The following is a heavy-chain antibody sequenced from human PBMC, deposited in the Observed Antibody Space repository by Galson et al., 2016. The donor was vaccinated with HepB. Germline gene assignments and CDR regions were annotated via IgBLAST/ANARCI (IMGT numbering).Heavy chain of an antibody. CDR3: ARAPVTSTTCCYYFDY. J-gene: IGHJ4*02. CDR2: ISGSGSST. Sequence: SLRLSCAASGFTFSTYAVSWVRQAPGKGLEWVSLISGSGSSTFYADSVKGRFTISKDNSKNTLYLQMNSLRAEDTAVYYCARAPVTSTTCCYYFDYWGQGTLVTVSS. D-gene: IGHD2-2*01. CDR1: GFTFSTYA. V-gene: IGHV3-23*01.